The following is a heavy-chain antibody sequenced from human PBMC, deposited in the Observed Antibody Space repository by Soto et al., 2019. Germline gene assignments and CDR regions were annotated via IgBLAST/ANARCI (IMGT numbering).Heavy chain of an antibody. J-gene: IGHJ4*02. CDR2: SRNKANSYTT. V-gene: IGHV3-72*01. CDR1: GFTFSDHY. CDR3: VRVKVGATVGDF. D-gene: IGHD1-26*01. Sequence: EVQLVESGGGLVQPGGSLRLSCAASGFTFSDHYMDWVRQAPGKGLEWVGRSRNKANSYTTEYAASVKGRFTVSRDASENSLYLQMNSLKTEDTAVYFCVRVKVGATVGDFWGQGTLVTVSS.